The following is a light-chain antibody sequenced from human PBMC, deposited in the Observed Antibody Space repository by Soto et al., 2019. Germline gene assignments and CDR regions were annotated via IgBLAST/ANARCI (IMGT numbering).Light chain of an antibody. CDR2: DAS. J-gene: IGKJ3*01. CDR3: QQRLNWPLT. V-gene: IGKV3-11*01. CDR1: QGVSYY. Sequence: EIVLTQSPATLSLSPGERATLSCRASQGVSYYLAWYQQKPGQAPRLLIYDASNRATGIPARFSGSGSGTDFTLTISSLEPEDFAVYYCQQRLNWPLTFGRGTKLDIK.